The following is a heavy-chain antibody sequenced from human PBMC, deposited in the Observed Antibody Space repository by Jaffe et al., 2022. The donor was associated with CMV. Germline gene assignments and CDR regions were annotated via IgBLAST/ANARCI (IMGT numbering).Heavy chain of an antibody. V-gene: IGHV4-39*01. CDR1: GGSISSSSYY. CDR2: IYYSGST. Sequence: QLQLQESGPGLVKPSETLSLTCTVSGGSISSSSYYWGWIRQPPGKGLEWIGSIYYSGSTYYNPSLKSRVTISVDTSKNQFSLKLSSVTAADTAVYYCAGHLSIARYYMDVWGKGTTVTVSS. D-gene: IGHD6-6*01. CDR3: AGHLSIARYYMDV. J-gene: IGHJ6*03.